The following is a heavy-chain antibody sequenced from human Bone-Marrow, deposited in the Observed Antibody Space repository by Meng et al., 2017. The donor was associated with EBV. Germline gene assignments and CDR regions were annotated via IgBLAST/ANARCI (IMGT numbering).Heavy chain of an antibody. CDR1: GFTFSDYH. CDR3: ARGDILVGYNWFDP. Sequence: QVQRVESGGGQVKPGGSLRLSCAVSGFTFSDYHMSWIRQAPGKGLEWVSHIGRSDNTVYYADSVKGRFTISRDNAKNSLYLQMNSLRAEDTAVYYCARGDILVGYNWFDPWGQGTLVTVSS. J-gene: IGHJ5*02. V-gene: IGHV3-11*01. D-gene: IGHD2-2*01. CDR2: IGRSDNTV.